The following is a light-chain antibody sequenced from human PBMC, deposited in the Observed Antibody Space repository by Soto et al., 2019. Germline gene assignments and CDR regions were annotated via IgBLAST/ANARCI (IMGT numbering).Light chain of an antibody. CDR3: PQYGSSPPYT. CDR2: GAS. V-gene: IGKV3-20*01. J-gene: IGKJ2*01. CDR1: QSVSNSF. Sequence: EIVLTQSPGTLSLSPGERATLSCRASQSVSNSFLAWYQQKPGQAPRLLIYGASSRATGIPDRFSGSGSGTDFTLTISRLEPEDFAVYYCPQYGSSPPYTFGQGTKLEIK.